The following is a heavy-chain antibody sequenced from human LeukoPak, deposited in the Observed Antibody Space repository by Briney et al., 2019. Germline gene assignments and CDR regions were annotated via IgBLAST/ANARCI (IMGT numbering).Heavy chain of an antibody. V-gene: IGHV3-7*04. Sequence: GGSLRLSCAASGFTFSNYWTSWVRQAPGEGLEWVANTKQDETEKHYGDSVKGRFTISRDNAQNSLYLQMNSLRAEDTAVYFCARNRQWLLADYWGQGTVVTVSS. J-gene: IGHJ4*02. CDR1: GFTFSNYW. CDR2: TKQDETEK. CDR3: ARNRQWLLADY. D-gene: IGHD3-22*01.